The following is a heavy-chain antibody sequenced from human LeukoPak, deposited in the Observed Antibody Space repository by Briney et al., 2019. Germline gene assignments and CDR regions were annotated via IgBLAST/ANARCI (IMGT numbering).Heavy chain of an antibody. CDR3: ARGFYDSSGYKWRDAFDI. V-gene: IGHV4-61*01. CDR1: GGSVSSGTFY. CDR2: IYYSGST. Sequence: RTSETLSLTCTVSGGSVSSGTFYWSWIRQPPGKGLEWIGDIYYSGSTNYNPSLKSRVTISVDMSTNQFSLKLVSVTAADTAVYYCARGFYDSSGYKWRDAFDIWGQGTMVTVSS. J-gene: IGHJ3*02. D-gene: IGHD3-22*01.